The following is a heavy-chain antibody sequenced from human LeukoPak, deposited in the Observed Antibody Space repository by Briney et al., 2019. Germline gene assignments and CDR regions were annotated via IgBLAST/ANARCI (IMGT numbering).Heavy chain of an antibody. CDR2: ISSSSSYI. J-gene: IGHJ3*02. V-gene: IGHV3-21*01. Sequence: PGGSLRLSCAASGFTFSSYSMNWVRQAPGKGLEWVSSISSSSSYIYYADSVKGRFTISRDNTKNSLYLQMNSLRAEDTAVYYCARESSYDSSGDAFDIWGQGTMVTVSS. CDR1: GFTFSSYS. CDR3: ARESSYDSSGDAFDI. D-gene: IGHD3-22*01.